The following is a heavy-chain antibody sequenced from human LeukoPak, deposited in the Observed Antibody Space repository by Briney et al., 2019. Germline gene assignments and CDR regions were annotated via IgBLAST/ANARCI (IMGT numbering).Heavy chain of an antibody. CDR3: TRHPAEGDY. Sequence: PGGSLRLSCAASGXTFSDYFMSWIRQAPGKGQECLSYISGSGSYTNYADSVKGRFTISRDNAKNSLYLQMNSLRAEDTAVYYCTRHPAEGDYWGQGTLVTVSS. V-gene: IGHV3-11*03. J-gene: IGHJ4*02. CDR2: ISGSGSYT. CDR1: GXTFSDYF. D-gene: IGHD2-15*01.